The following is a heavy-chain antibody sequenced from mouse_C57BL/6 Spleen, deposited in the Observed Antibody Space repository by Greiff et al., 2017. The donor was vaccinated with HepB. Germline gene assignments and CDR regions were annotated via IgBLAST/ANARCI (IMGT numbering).Heavy chain of an antibody. CDR3: ARYYYGSSYAFDY. CDR2: IYPRDGST. Sequence: VQLQQSDAELVKPGASVKISCKVSGYTFTDHTIHWMKQRPEQGLEWIGYIYPRDGSTKYNEKFKVKATLTADKSSSTAYMQLNSLTSEDSAVYFCARYYYGSSYAFDYWGQGTTLTVSS. CDR1: GYTFTDHT. D-gene: IGHD1-1*01. J-gene: IGHJ2*01. V-gene: IGHV1-78*01.